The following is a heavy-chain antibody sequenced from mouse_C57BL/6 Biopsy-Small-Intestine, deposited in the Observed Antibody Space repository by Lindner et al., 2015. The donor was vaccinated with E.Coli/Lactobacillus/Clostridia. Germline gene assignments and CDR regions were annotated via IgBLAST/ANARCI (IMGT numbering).Heavy chain of an antibody. CDR3: TRGGYYSNYVLFAY. V-gene: IGHV1-84*01. D-gene: IGHD2-5*01. CDR1: GYAFSRSW. J-gene: IGHJ3*01. CDR2: IYPGSGNT. Sequence: VQLQESGPELVKPGASVKISCKASGYAFSRSWMNWVKQRPGQGLEWIGWIYPGSGNTKYNEKFKGKATLTVDTSSSTAYMQLSSLTSEDSAVYFCTRGGYYSNYVLFAYWGQGTLVTVSA.